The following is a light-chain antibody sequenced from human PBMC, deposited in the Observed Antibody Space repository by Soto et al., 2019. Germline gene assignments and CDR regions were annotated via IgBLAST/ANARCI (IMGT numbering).Light chain of an antibody. CDR3: QQYGFSPIS. J-gene: IGKJ5*01. V-gene: IGKV3-20*01. CDR2: DAS. CDR1: QTVTNDY. Sequence: EVVLTQSPGTLSLSPGARVTFSCRASQTVTNDYLAWYQQKAGQAPRLLIYDASTRATGVPDRFSGSGSGPEYTLTITRLEPEDFAVYSCQQYGFSPISFGQGTRLEI.